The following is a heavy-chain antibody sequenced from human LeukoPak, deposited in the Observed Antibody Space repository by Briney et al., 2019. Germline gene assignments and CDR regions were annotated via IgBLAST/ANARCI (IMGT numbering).Heavy chain of an antibody. V-gene: IGHV1-2*06. CDR2: INPNSGGT. J-gene: IGHJ4*02. CDR3: GFGERLIPRY. D-gene: IGHD3-10*01. Sequence: ASVKVSCKASGYTFTGNYMHWVRQAPGQGLEWMGRINPNSGGTNYAQKFQGRVTMTRDTSISTAYMELSRLRSDDTAVYYCGFGERLIPRYWGQGTLVTVSS. CDR1: GYTFTGNY.